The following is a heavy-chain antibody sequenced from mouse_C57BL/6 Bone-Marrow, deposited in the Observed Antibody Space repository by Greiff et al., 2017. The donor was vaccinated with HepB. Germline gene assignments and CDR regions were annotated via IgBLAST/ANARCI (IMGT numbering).Heavy chain of an antibody. V-gene: IGHV1-81*01. CDR3: ARNDYDPFAY. CDR2: IYPRSGNT. J-gene: IGHJ3*01. D-gene: IGHD2-4*01. CDR1: GYTFTSYG. Sequence: VQLQQSGAELARPGASVKLSCKASGYTFTSYGISWVKQRTGQGLEWIGEIYPRSGNTYYNDKFKGKATLTADKSSSTAYMELRSLTSEDSAVYFCARNDYDPFAYWGQGTLVTVSA.